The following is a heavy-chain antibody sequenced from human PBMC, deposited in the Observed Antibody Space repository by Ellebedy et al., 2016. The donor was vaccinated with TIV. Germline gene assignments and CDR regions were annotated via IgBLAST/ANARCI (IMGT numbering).Heavy chain of an antibody. J-gene: IGHJ4*02. CDR3: ARDLGAT. CDR1: GGSVSSGSYY. V-gene: IGHV4-61*01. CDR2: IYYSGST. Sequence: SETLSLTXTVSGGSVSSGSYYWSWIRQPPGKGLEWIGYIYYSGSTNYNPSLKSRVTISVDTSKNQFSLKLSSVTAADTAVYYCARDLGATWGQGTLVTVSS.